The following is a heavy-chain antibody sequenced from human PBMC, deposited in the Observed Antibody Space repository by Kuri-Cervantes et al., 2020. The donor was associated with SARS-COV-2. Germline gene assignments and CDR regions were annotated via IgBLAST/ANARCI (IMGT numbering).Heavy chain of an antibody. D-gene: IGHD3-10*01. CDR2: ISYDGKKK. Sequence: LSLTCSASGFNFSRSDMHWVRQAPGKGLEWVAVISYDGKKKRCMASGKGRFTISRDNSQNTLYLQMQSLRSEDTGMYYCATDRDGFHDFWGQGTLV. J-gene: IGHJ4*02. CDR1: GFNFSRSD. CDR3: ATDRDGFHDF. V-gene: IGHV3-30*03.